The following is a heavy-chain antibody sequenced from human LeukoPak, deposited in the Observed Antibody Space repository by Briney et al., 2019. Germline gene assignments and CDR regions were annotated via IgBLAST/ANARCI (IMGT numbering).Heavy chain of an antibody. CDR3: ASRWYFDL. V-gene: IGHV3-30*04. CDR2: ISSDGSDK. Sequence: HPGGSLRLSCAASGFTLSIYAVHRVRQAPGKGLEWVTVISSDGSDKYYADSVKGRFTISRDNSKNTLYLQMNSLRAEDTAVYYCASRWYFDLWGRGTLVTVSS. J-gene: IGHJ2*01. CDR1: GFTLSIYA.